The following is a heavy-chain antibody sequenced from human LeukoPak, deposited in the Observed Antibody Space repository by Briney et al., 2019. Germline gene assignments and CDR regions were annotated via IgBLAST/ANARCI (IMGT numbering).Heavy chain of an antibody. CDR2: ISAHNGNA. D-gene: IGHD1-26*01. J-gene: IGHJ4*02. V-gene: IGHV1-18*01. CDR1: GHTFTSYG. Sequence: GASVKVSCKASGHTFTSYGISWVRQAPGQGLEWMGWISAHNGNANYAQKLQGRVTMTTDTSTSTAYMELRSLRSDDTAVYYCARDRWELLSGSDYWGQGTLVTVSS. CDR3: ARDRWELLSGSDY.